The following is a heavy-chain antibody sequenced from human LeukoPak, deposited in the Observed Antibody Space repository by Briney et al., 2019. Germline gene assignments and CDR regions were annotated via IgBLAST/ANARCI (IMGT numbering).Heavy chain of an antibody. CDR3: EIDPDYGEDRNWFDP. CDR2: ISSSSSYI. CDR1: GFTFSSYS. Sequence: GGSLRLSCAASGFTFSSYSMNWVRQAPGKGLEWVSSISSSSSYIYYADSVKGRFTISRDNAKNSLYLQMNSLRAEDTDVYYCEIDPDYGEDRNWFDPWGQGTLVTVSS. D-gene: IGHD4-17*01. V-gene: IGHV3-21*01. J-gene: IGHJ5*02.